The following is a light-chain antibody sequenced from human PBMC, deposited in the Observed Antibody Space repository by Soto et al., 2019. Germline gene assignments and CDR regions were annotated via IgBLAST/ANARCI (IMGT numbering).Light chain of an antibody. V-gene: IGLV2-14*01. J-gene: IGLJ2*01. CDR3: SSFTSSITVL. CDR2: EVS. Sequence: QPASVSGSPGQSITISCTGTSSDVGDYNYVSWYQHHPGKAPKLMIYEVSNRPSGVSNRFSGSKSGNTASLTISGLQAEDEADYYCSSFTSSITVLFGGGTKVTVL. CDR1: SSDVGDYNY.